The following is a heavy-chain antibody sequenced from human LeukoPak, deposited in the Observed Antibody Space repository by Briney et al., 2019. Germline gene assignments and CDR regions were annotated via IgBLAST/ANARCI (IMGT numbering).Heavy chain of an antibody. J-gene: IGHJ4*02. CDR1: GGTSSSYA. Sequence: GSSVKVSCKASGGTSSSYATSWVRQAPGQGLEWMGGIIPIFGTANCAQKFQGRVTITADESTSTAYMELSSLRSEDTAVYYCAPDGGSGAYFDYWGQGTLVTVSS. CDR3: APDGGSGAYFDY. V-gene: IGHV1-69*01. D-gene: IGHD6-19*01. CDR2: IIPIFGTA.